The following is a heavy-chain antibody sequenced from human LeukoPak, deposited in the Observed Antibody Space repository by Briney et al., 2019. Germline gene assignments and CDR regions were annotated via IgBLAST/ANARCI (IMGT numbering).Heavy chain of an antibody. J-gene: IGHJ4*02. Sequence: ASVKVSCKASGGTFSSYAISWVRQAPGQGLEWMGGIIPIFGTANYAQKFQGRVTITADKSTSTAYMELSSLRSEDTAVYYCARGGSIAAAGRGYFDYWGQGTLVTVSS. CDR1: GGTFSSYA. CDR3: ARGGSIAAAGRGYFDY. CDR2: IIPIFGTA. D-gene: IGHD6-13*01. V-gene: IGHV1-69*06.